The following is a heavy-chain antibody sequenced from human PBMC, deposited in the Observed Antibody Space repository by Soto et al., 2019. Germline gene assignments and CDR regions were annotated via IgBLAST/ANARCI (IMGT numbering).Heavy chain of an antibody. Sequence: QVQLVQSGAEVKKPGSSVKVSCKASGGTFSSYAISWVRQAPGQGLEWMGGIIPIFGTANYAQKLEGRVTITADESTSTAYVELSSLRSEDTAVYYCARESLYCSGGSCYFLPGIDYWGQGTLVTVSS. D-gene: IGHD2-15*01. CDR2: IIPIFGTA. J-gene: IGHJ4*02. V-gene: IGHV1-69*12. CDR1: GGTFSSYA. CDR3: ARESLYCSGGSCYFLPGIDY.